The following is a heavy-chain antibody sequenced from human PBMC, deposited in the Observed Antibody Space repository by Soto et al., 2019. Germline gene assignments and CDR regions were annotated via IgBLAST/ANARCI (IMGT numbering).Heavy chain of an antibody. Sequence: ASVKVFCKVSGYTLTELSMHCVRQAPGKGLEWVGDFDPEDGETIYAQKYQGRVTMTEDTSTETAYMERSSLRSEDTAVYYCATVLPYDSSGYYQEYFQHWGQGTLVTVSS. CDR3: ATVLPYDSSGYYQEYFQH. J-gene: IGHJ1*01. CDR2: FDPEDGET. V-gene: IGHV1-24*01. CDR1: GYTLTELS. D-gene: IGHD3-22*01.